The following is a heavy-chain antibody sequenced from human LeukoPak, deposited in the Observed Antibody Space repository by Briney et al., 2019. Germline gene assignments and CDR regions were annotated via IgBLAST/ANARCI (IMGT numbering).Heavy chain of an antibody. D-gene: IGHD3-22*01. CDR3: ARGAYDSSGYYPYNWFDP. V-gene: IGHV1-69*05. J-gene: IGHJ5*02. CDR2: IIPIFGTA. Sequence: GASVKVSCKXSGGTFSGYAISWVRQAPGQGLERMGGIIPIFGTANYSQKFQGRVTITTDESTSTAYMELSSLRSEDTAVYYCARGAYDSSGYYPYNWFDPWGQGTLVTVSS. CDR1: GGTFSGYA.